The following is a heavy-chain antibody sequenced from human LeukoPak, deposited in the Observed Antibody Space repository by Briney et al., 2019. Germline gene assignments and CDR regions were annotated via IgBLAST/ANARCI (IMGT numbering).Heavy chain of an antibody. Sequence: PGGSLRLSCAASGFTFSSYSMNWVRQAPGKGLEWVSSISSSSSYIYYADSVKGRFTISRDNAKNSLYLQMNSLRAEDTAVYYCARDLSYSSSWYRTYYYGMDVWAKGPRSPSP. J-gene: IGHJ6*02. CDR1: GFTFSSYS. V-gene: IGHV3-21*01. D-gene: IGHD6-13*01. CDR2: ISSSSSYI. CDR3: ARDLSYSSSWYRTYYYGMDV.